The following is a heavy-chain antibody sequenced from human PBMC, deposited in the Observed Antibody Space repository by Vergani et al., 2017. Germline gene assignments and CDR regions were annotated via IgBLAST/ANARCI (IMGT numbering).Heavy chain of an antibody. Sequence: QVQLQESGPGLVKPSETLSLTCTVSGYSISSGYYWGWIRQPPGKGLEWIGSIYHSGSTYYNPSLKSRVTISVDTSKNQFSLKLSSVTAADTAVYYCARVSGYSNYVDYWGQGTLVTVSS. CDR2: IYHSGST. D-gene: IGHD4-11*01. J-gene: IGHJ4*02. CDR1: GYSISSGYY. CDR3: ARVSGYSNYVDY. V-gene: IGHV4-38-2*02.